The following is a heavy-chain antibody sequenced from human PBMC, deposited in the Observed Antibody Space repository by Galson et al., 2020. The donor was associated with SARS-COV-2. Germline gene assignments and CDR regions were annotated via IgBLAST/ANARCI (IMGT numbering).Heavy chain of an antibody. J-gene: IGHJ4*02. V-gene: IGHV6-1*01. CDR3: ARDPSDWTFFDY. CDR2: TYYRSKWNN. D-gene: IGHD1-1*01. Sequence: PSQTISLTCAISGDNVSSDRAARNWTRQPPSTGLEWLERTYYRSKWNNDYAVSMRGRLIINPDTSENQFSLQLDSVTPEHTAVYYGARDPSDWTFFDYWGQGTLVTVSS. CDR1: GDNVSSDRAA.